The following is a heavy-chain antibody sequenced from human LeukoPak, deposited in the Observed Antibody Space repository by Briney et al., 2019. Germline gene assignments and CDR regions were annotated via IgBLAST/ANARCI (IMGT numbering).Heavy chain of an antibody. J-gene: IGHJ3*01. CDR2: IDTSGSS. D-gene: IGHD3-10*01. CDR3: ARAAIWNNYHYPFDV. V-gene: IGHV4-61*09. CDR1: GGSFTSGSDY. Sequence: SETLSLTCTVSGGSFTSGSDYWSWIRQPAGKRLEWIRHIDTSGSSTFNPSLKSRVTMSLDTSRNEFYLKLNSVAAADTAIYYCARAAIWNNYHYPFDVWGLGTMVSVSS.